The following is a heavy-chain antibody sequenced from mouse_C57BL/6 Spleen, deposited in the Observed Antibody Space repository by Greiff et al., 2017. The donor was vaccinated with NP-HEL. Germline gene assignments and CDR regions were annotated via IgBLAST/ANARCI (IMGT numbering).Heavy chain of an antibody. CDR1: GYTFTSYR. J-gene: IGHJ3*01. V-gene: IGHV1-50*01. CDR2: IDPSDSYT. CDR3: EGGGQRWFAY. Sequence: QVQLQQSGAELVKPGASVKLSCKASGYTFTSYRMQWVKQRPGQGLEWIGEIDPSDSYTNYNQKFKGKATLTVDTSSSTVYMQLSSLTSEDSAVYYCEGGGQRWFAYWGQGTLVTVSA. D-gene: IGHD1-1*02.